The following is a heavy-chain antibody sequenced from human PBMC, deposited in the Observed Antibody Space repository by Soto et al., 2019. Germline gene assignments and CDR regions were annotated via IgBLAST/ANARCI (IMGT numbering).Heavy chain of an antibody. V-gene: IGHV1-69*01. D-gene: IGHD1-26*01. CDR1: GGTFSSYA. CDR3: ARGYRGQWEPNGAFDY. CDR2: IIHIFGTA. J-gene: IGHJ4*02. Sequence: QVQLVQSGAEVKKPGSSVKVSCKASGGTFSSYAISWVRQAPGQGLEWMGGIIHIFGTANYAQKFQGRVTITADESTSTDYIELSSLRSEDTAVYYCARGYRGQWEPNGAFDYWGQGTLVTVSS.